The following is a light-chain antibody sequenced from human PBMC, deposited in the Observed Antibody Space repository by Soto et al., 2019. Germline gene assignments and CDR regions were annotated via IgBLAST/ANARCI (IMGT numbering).Light chain of an antibody. J-gene: IGKJ1*01. V-gene: IGKV1-5*01. Sequence: DIQMTQSPSTLSASVRDRVTITCRASLSISNYLAWYQHKPGKAPKLLIYDASNLENGVPSRFSGSGSGTEFTLTISSLQPDDFAVYYCQQYLTSPKTFGQGTKVDIK. CDR3: QQYLTSPKT. CDR1: LSISNY. CDR2: DAS.